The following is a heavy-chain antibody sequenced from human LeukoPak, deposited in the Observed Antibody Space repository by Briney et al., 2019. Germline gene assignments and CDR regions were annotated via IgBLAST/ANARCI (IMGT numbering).Heavy chain of an antibody. Sequence: GASVTVSCKASGYTFTSYGISWVRQAPGQGLEWMGIINPSGGSTSYAQKFQGRVTMTRDTSTSTVYMELSSLRSEDTAVYYCARGGGVLRFLEWLLSHDAFDIWGQGTMVTVSS. V-gene: IGHV1-46*01. J-gene: IGHJ3*02. CDR1: GYTFTSYG. D-gene: IGHD3-3*01. CDR2: INPSGGST. CDR3: ARGGGVLRFLEWLLSHDAFDI.